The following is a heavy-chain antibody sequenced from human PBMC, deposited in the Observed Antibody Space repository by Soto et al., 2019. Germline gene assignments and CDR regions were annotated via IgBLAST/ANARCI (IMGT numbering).Heavy chain of an antibody. D-gene: IGHD3-9*01. V-gene: IGHV3-21*06. J-gene: IGHJ5*02. CDR1: GFMFSGFS. CDR2: ISGTGSYI. Sequence: EMQLVESGGGLVKPVGSLRLSCAASGFMFSGFSMNWVRQAPGKGLEWVSSISGTGSYIFYADSVKGRFTISRDNAKNSLSLQMHSLRGEDTAVYYCTRDSQLRYFDSAPPRNWFDPWGQGTLVTVSS. CDR3: TRDSQLRYFDSAPPRNWFDP.